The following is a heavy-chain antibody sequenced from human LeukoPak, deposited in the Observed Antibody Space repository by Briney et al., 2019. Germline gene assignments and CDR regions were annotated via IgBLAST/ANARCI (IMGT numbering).Heavy chain of an antibody. CDR3: ARGYYDSSGHFDY. CDR1: GGSFSGYY. D-gene: IGHD3-22*01. J-gene: IGHJ4*02. CDR2: INHSGST. V-gene: IGHV4-34*01. Sequence: SETLSLTCAVYGGSFSGYYWSWIRQPPGKGLEWIGEINHSGSTNYNPSLKSRVTISVDTSKNQFSLKLSSVTAADTAVYYCARGYYDSSGHFDYWGQGTLVTVSS.